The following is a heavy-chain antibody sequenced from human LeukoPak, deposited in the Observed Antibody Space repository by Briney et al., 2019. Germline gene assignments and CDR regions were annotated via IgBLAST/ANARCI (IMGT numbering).Heavy chain of an antibody. V-gene: IGHV4-59*01. CDR2: IYYSGST. CDR3: ARGPSAEFDY. J-gene: IGHJ4*02. CDR1: GGSISSYY. Sequence: SETLSLTCTASGGSISSYYWSWIRQPPGKGLEWIGYIYYSGSTNYNPSLKSRVTISVDTSKNQCSLKLSSVTAADTAVYYCARGPSAEFDYWGQGTLVTVSS.